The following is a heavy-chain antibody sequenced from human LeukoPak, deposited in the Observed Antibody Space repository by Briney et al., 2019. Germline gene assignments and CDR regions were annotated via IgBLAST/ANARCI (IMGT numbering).Heavy chain of an antibody. CDR2: INPKSAGT. Sequence: ASVTVSCKASGYTFTDYYMHWVRQAPGQGLEGMGWINPKSAGTNYAQTFQGRVTMTRDISISTAYMELSRLRSDDTAVYYCASVCSSTNCYDFDYWGQGTLVTVSS. CDR3: ASVCSSTNCYDFDY. V-gene: IGHV1-2*02. CDR1: GYTFTDYY. J-gene: IGHJ4*02. D-gene: IGHD2-2*01.